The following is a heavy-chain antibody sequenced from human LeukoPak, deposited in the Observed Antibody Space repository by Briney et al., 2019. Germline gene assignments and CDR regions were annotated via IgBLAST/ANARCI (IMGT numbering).Heavy chain of an antibody. CDR2: ISESSSHT. J-gene: IGHJ6*02. V-gene: IGHV3-21*06. Sequence: GGSLRLSCAASGFTFSSYSMNWVRQAPGKGLEWVSYISESSSHTYNADSVKGRFTISRDNAKNSLYLQMNSLRVEDTGIYYCARDRAVKARIGGMDVWGQGTTVIVSS. CDR1: GFTFSSYS. CDR3: ARDRAVKARIGGMDV. D-gene: IGHD5-24*01.